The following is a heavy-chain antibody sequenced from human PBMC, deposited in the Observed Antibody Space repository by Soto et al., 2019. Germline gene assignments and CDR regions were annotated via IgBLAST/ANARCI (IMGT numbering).Heavy chain of an antibody. J-gene: IGHJ4*02. Sequence: PGESLKISCKGSGYSFTTYWIGWVRQMPGKGLEWMGIIHPGDSETRYSPSFQGQVTISVDKSISTAYLQWSSLKASDTAMYYCGRADVVGTNWIXNWSQGTLVTVSS. D-gene: IGHD5-12*01. V-gene: IGHV5-51*01. CDR1: GYSFTTYW. CDR3: GRADVVGTNWIXN. CDR2: IHPGDSET.